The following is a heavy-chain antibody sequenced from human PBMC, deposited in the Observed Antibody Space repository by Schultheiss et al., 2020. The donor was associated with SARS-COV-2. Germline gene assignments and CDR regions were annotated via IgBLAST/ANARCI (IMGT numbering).Heavy chain of an antibody. Sequence: SETLSLTCAVYGGSFSGYYWNWIRLTPGKGLEWIGDINHSGKTNYNPSLKNRVTISVDTSKNLFSLTLTSVTAADTAVYYCARDAGLTPTGGRGMDVWGQGTTVTVSS. CDR2: INHSGKT. D-gene: IGHD3-16*01. CDR1: GGSFSGYY. V-gene: IGHV4-34*01. J-gene: IGHJ6*02. CDR3: ARDAGLTPTGGRGMDV.